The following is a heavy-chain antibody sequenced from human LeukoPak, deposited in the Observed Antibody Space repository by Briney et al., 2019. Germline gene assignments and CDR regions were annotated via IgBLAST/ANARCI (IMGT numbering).Heavy chain of an antibody. D-gene: IGHD1-26*01. CDR1: GGTFSSYA. J-gene: IGHJ3*02. CDR3: ARGRGSYLEDAFDI. CDR2: IIPIFGTA. V-gene: IGHV1-69*05. Sequence: EASVRVSCKASGGTFSSYAISWVRQAPGQGLEWMGGIIPIFGTANYAQKFQGRVTITTDESTSTAYMELSSLRSEDTAVYYCARGRGSYLEDAFDIWGQGTMVTVSS.